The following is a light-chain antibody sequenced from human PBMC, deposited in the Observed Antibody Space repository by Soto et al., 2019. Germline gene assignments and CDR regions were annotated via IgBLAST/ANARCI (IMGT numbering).Light chain of an antibody. CDR1: QGISSY. CDR2: AAS. CDR3: QKYNSAPWT. Sequence: DIQMTQSPSSLSASVGDRVTITCRASQGISSYLAWYQQKPGKDPKLLIYAASTLQSGVPSRFSGSGSGTDFTLPISSLQPEDVATYYCQKYNSAPWTFGPGTKVEIK. J-gene: IGKJ1*01. V-gene: IGKV1-27*01.